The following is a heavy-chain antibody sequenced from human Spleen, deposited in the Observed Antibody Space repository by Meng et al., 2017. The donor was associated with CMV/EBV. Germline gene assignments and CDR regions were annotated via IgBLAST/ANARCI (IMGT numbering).Heavy chain of an antibody. J-gene: IGHJ4*02. CDR2: VYHTGTA. CDR3: AREDERQGYFFDF. V-gene: IGHV4-59*01. Sequence: GSLRLSCTVSGGSTRGYYWSWLRQPPGKGLEWIGYVYHTGTAHYNPSLKRRVTISVDTSKIHFSLHLSSVTAADTAVYFCAREDERQGYFFDFWGRGTLVTVSS. CDR1: GGSTRGYY.